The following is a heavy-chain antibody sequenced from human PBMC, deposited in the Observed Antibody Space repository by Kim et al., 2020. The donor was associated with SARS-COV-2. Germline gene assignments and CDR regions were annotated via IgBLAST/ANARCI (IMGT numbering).Heavy chain of an antibody. CDR3: GDYHREGSHFSY. D-gene: IGHD3-10*01. CDR2: FTGDGLT. V-gene: IGHV3-23*01. J-gene: IGHJ4*02. Sequence: GGSLRLSCAASGFTFSNYGMTWVRQTPGKGLEWVSSFTGDGLTHYADSVKGRFTISRDNSKNMLYLQMNSLRAEDTAVYYCGDYHREGSHFSYWGQGTL. CDR1: GFTFSNYG.